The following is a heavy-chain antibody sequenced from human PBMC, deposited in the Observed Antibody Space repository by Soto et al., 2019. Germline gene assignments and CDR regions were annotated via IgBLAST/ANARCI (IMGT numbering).Heavy chain of an antibody. D-gene: IGHD6-19*01. CDR1: GFTFTSYA. CDR3: ARGVAGPPHWFDP. J-gene: IGHJ5*02. Sequence: ASVKVSCKASGFTFTSYAMHWVRPAPGQRLEWMGWINAGNGNTKYSQKFQGRVTITRDTSASTAYMELSSLRSEDTAVYYCARGVAGPPHWFDPWGQGTLVTVSS. CDR2: INAGNGNT. V-gene: IGHV1-3*01.